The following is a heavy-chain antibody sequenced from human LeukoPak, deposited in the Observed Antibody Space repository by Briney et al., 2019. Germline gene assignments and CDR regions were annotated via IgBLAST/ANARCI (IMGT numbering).Heavy chain of an antibody. CDR3: ARDYPHSGYEYYFDY. CDR1: GFTFSSFA. V-gene: IGHV3-30*04. CDR2: ISLNGGDT. Sequence: GGSLRLSCAASGFTFSSFAMHWVRQAPGKGLEWVAVISLNGGDTNYAGSVKGRFTISRDNSKNTLYLQMNSLRAEDTAVYYCARDYPHSGYEYYFDYWGQGTLVTVSS. D-gene: IGHD5-12*01. J-gene: IGHJ4*02.